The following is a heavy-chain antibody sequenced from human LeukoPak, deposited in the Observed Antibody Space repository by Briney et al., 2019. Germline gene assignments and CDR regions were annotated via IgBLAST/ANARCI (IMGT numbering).Heavy chain of an antibody. Sequence: TGRSLRLSCAASGLTFSSYGMHWVRQAPGKGLEWVAVISYDGSNRYYADSVKGRFTISRDNSKNTLYLQMNSLRPEDTAVYYCAKASCGGDCYSDYWGQGTLVTVSS. V-gene: IGHV3-30*18. CDR2: ISYDGSNR. CDR1: GLTFSSYG. J-gene: IGHJ4*02. CDR3: AKASCGGDCYSDY. D-gene: IGHD2-21*02.